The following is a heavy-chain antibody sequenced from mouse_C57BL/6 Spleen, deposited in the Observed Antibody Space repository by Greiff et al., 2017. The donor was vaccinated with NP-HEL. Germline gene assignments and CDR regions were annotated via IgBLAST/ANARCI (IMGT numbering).Heavy chain of an antibody. D-gene: IGHD2-4*01. J-gene: IGHJ2*01. CDR1: GYTFTEYT. V-gene: IGHV1-72*01. CDR2: IDPNSGGT. CDR3: ARGDYEGDY. Sequence: QVQLQQSGAELVKPGASVKLSCKASGYTFTEYTIHWVKQRSGQGLEWIGRIDPNSGGTKYNEKFKSKATLTVDKPSSTAYMQLSSLTSEDSAVYYCARGDYEGDYWGQGTTLTVSS.